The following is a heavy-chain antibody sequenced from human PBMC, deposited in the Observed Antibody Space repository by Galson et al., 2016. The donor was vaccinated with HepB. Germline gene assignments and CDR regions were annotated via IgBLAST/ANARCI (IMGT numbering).Heavy chain of an antibody. CDR1: GFSFGLYS. CDR2: IVSSGSKT. CDR3: ARDGNPISVVTSCYYYGMNV. J-gene: IGHJ6*02. V-gene: IGHV3-21*01. Sequence: SLRLSCAASGFSFGLYSMSWVRQAPGKGLEWVSSIVSSGSKTYYADSVQGRFTISRDNSKTSLYLQMNSLRAEDTAVYFCARDGNPISVVTSCYYYGMNVWGQGTTVTVSS. D-gene: IGHD3-22*01.